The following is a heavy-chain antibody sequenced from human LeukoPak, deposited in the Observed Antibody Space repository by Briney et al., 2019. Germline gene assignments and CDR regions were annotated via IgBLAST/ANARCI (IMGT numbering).Heavy chain of an antibody. J-gene: IGHJ4*02. CDR1: GYTFTGYY. CDR2: INPNSGDT. Sequence: ASVKVSCTASGYTFTGYYVHWVRHAPGQGLEWMGWINPNSGDTNFAQKFQGRVTMTGDTSISTAYMELSRLRSDDTAVYYCARGDNYDILTGYQTPSHLSDYWGQGTLVTVSS. V-gene: IGHV1-2*02. CDR3: ARGDNYDILTGYQTPSHLSDY. D-gene: IGHD3-9*01.